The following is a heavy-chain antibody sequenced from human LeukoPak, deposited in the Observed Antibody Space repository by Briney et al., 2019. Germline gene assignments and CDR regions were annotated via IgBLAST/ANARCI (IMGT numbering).Heavy chain of an antibody. CDR2: IYRSGST. CDR1: GYSISSGYY. V-gene: IGHV4-38-2*02. CDR3: ARVRGYSDYYYYMDV. J-gene: IGHJ6*03. D-gene: IGHD5-12*01. Sequence: SETLSLTCTVSGYSISSGYYWGWIRQPPGKGLEWIGSIYRSGSTYYNPSLRSRVTISVDTSKNQFSLKLSSVTAADTAVYYCARVRGYSDYYYYMDVWGKGTTVTISS.